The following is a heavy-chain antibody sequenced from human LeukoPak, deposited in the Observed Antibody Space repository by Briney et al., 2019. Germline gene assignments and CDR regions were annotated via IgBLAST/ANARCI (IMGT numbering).Heavy chain of an antibody. Sequence: GSVKVSCKASAYTFTGYYMHWVRQAPGQGLEWMGWIYPNSGGTNYAQKFQGRVTMTRDTSISTAYMELSRLRSDDTAVYYCARVIAVAGSYYFDYWGQGTLVTVSS. J-gene: IGHJ4*02. CDR3: ARVIAVAGSYYFDY. CDR1: AYTFTGYY. V-gene: IGHV1-2*02. CDR2: IYPNSGGT. D-gene: IGHD6-19*01.